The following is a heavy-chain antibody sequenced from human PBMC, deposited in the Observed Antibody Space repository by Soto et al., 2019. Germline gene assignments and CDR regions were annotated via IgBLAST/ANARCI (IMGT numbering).Heavy chain of an antibody. V-gene: IGHV1-46*01. CDR2: INPSGGST. CDR1: GYRFTTYQ. D-gene: IGHD6-19*01. CDR3: ARGDSNGWYFDY. J-gene: IGHJ4*02. Sequence: GASVKVSCKASGYRFTTYQMHWVRQAPGQGLEWMGTINPSGGSTSYAQRFQGRATMTRDTSTSTVYMQLSSLRSEDTALYYCARGDSNGWYFDYWGQGTQVTGSS.